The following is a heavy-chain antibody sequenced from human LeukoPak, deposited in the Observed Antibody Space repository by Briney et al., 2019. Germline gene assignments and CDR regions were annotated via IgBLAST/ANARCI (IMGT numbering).Heavy chain of an antibody. CDR2: ISYDGSNK. V-gene: IGHV3-30*01. J-gene: IGHJ4*02. CDR3: AWTYQLLSFTY. D-gene: IGHD2-2*01. CDR1: GFTFSSYA. Sequence: GGSLRLSCAASGFTFSSYAMHWVRQAPGKGLEWVAVISYDGSNKYYAGSVKGRFTISRDNSKNTLYLQMNSLRAGDTAVYYCAWTYQLLSFTYWGQGTLVTVSS.